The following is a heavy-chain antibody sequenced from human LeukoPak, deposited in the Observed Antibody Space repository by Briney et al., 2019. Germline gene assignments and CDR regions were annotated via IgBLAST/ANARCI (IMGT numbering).Heavy chain of an antibody. D-gene: IGHD3-22*01. J-gene: IGHJ3*02. Sequence: PGGSLRLSCAASGFTFSSYEMNWVRQAPGKGLEWVSYISSSGSTIYYADSVKGRFTISRDNAKNSLYLQMNSLRAEDTAVYYCARIPPPRFFLPYYYDSSGLGAFDIWGQGTMVTVSS. CDR2: ISSSGSTI. CDR1: GFTFSSYE. V-gene: IGHV3-48*03. CDR3: ARIPPPRFFLPYYYDSSGLGAFDI.